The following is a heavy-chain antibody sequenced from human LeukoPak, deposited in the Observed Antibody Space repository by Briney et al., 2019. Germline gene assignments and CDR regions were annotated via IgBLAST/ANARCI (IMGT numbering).Heavy chain of an antibody. J-gene: IGHJ4*02. CDR1: GYTFTGYY. CDR2: INPNSGGT. Sequence: ASVKVSCKASGYTFTGYYMRWVRQAPGQGLEWMGWINPNSGGTNYAQKFQGRVTMTRDTSISTAYMELSRLRSDDTAVYYCARLPYDILTGYTEYYFDYWGQGTLVTVSS. CDR3: ARLPYDILTGYTEYYFDY. D-gene: IGHD3-9*01. V-gene: IGHV1-2*02.